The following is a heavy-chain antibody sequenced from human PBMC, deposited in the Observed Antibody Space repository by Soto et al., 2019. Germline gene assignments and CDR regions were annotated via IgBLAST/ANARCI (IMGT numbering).Heavy chain of an antibody. CDR1: GFTFRSYA. Sequence: GGSLRLPCAASGFTFRSYAMSWVRQAPGKGLEWVSSINVNDATYYTDSVKGRFTISRDNSKNTLSLQMNSLRAEDTAIYYCAKNYYFDYWGKGTLVTVSS. CDR3: AKNYYFDY. J-gene: IGHJ4*02. V-gene: IGHV3-23*01. CDR2: INVNDAT.